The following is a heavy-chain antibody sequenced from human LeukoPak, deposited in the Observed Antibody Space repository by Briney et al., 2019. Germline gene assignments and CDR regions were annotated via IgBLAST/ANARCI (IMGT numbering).Heavy chain of an antibody. Sequence: GGSLRLSCVASGLNFDDSAMHWVRQAPGKGLEWVSLISADGGSTFSADSVKGRFSISRDNSKNSLYLQMNSLSSEDTAMYYCAKGSGKFDYWGQGTLVAVSS. V-gene: IGHV3-43*02. CDR2: ISADGGST. CDR3: AKGSGKFDY. J-gene: IGHJ4*02. CDR1: GLNFDDSA.